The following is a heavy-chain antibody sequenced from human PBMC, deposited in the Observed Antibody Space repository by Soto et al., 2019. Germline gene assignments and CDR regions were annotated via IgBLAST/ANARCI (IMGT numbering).Heavy chain of an antibody. Sequence: ASVKVSCKASGYTFTSYGISWVRQAPGQGLEWMGWIIAYNGNTNYAQKLQGRVTMTTDTSTSTAYMELRSLRSDDTAVYYCASCLYDFWSGYYSTSSIFDYWGQGTLVTVST. CDR2: IIAYNGNT. CDR1: GYTFTSYG. D-gene: IGHD3-3*01. J-gene: IGHJ4*02. V-gene: IGHV1-18*01. CDR3: ASCLYDFWSGYYSTSSIFDY.